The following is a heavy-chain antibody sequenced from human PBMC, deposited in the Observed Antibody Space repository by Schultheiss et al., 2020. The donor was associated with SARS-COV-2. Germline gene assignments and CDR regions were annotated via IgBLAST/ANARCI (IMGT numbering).Heavy chain of an antibody. CDR1: GFTFSNHY. D-gene: IGHD6-19*01. CDR3: ARDRRGYSSGWYLGRGNWFDP. V-gene: IGHV3-33*08. J-gene: IGHJ5*02. CDR2: IWYDGSNK. Sequence: GGSLRLSCAASGFTFSNHYMDWVRQAPGKGLEWVAVIWYDGSNKYYADSVKGRFTISRDDSKNTLYLQMNGLRVEDTAVYYCARDRRGYSSGWYLGRGNWFDPWGQGTLVTV.